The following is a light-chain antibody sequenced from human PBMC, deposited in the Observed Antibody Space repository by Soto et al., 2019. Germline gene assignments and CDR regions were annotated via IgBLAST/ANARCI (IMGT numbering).Light chain of an antibody. J-gene: IGKJ1*01. CDR3: QQYGSSPWT. CDR1: QSVSSTN. V-gene: IGKV3-20*01. CDR2: GAS. Sequence: ETVLTQSPGTLSLSPGETATLSCRASQSVSSTNLAWYQQKPGQAPRLLISGASSRATGIPDRFSGSGSGTDFTLTISRLEPEDFAVYYCQQYGSSPWTFGQGTKVEIK.